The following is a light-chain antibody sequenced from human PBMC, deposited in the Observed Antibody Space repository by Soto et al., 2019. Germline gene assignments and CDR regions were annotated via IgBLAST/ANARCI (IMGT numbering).Light chain of an antibody. J-gene: IGKJ4*01. CDR3: QQRSNWLLT. CDR2: AAS. CDR1: QSVSSY. Sequence: EIVLTQSPATLSLSPGERATLSCRASQSVSSYLAWYQQKPGQAPRLLIYAASNRATGIPARFSGSGSGTDFTLTISSLESEDFAVYYCQQRSNWLLTFGGGTKVEIK. V-gene: IGKV3-11*01.